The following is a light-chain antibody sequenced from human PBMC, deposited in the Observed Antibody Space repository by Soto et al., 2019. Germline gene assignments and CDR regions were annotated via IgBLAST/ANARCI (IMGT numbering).Light chain of an antibody. CDR2: DVS. CDR1: QTISTW. Sequence: DIQMTQSPSTLSASVGDRVTITCRASQTISTWLAWYQHKPGRHPKLLIFDVSTLGSGVQLRFRGSGSGTEFTLTITNVQPDDFATYYCQHYHSYSNTFGQGTKLDIK. J-gene: IGKJ2*01. V-gene: IGKV1-5*01. CDR3: QHYHSYSNT.